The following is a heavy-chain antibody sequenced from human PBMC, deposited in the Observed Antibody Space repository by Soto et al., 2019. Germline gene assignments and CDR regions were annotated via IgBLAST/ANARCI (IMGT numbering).Heavy chain of an antibody. Sequence: QVPVVQSGAEVKKPGSSVRVSCKASGGTSSSYAITWMRQAPGQGLEWMGGIIPILDTTDYAQKFQGRVTFTADESTSTVYMELSSLTSEDTAVYYCARVRVIRGVIPSHFGLWGQGTLVTVSS. CDR1: GGTSSSYA. V-gene: IGHV1-69*01. CDR3: ARVRVIRGVIPSHFGL. D-gene: IGHD3-10*01. CDR2: IIPILDTT. J-gene: IGHJ4*02.